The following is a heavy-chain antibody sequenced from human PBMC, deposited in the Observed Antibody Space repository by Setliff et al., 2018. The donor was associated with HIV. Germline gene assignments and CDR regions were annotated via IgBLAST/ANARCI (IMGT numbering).Heavy chain of an antibody. D-gene: IGHD4-17*01. J-gene: IGHJ4*02. Sequence: GALRLSCQASGFTFTSHAMTWVRQAPGKGLEWVSSMSRNTYYADSVKGRFTISRDNAENILYLQMNSLRAEDTAVYYCARVIDHGARWFFDYWGQGTPVTVSS. CDR3: ARVIDHGARWFFDY. CDR2: MSRNT. CDR1: GFTFTSHA. V-gene: IGHV3-23*01.